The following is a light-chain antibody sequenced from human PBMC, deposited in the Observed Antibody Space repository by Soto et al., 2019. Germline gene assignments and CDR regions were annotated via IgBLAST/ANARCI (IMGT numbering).Light chain of an antibody. Sequence: EIVLTQSPGTLSLSPGERATLSCRASQSVSSSYLAWYQQKPGQPPRLLIYGASSRATGIPERFSGSGSGTDFALTISRLEPEDFAVYYCQQYGGSVPVTFGQGTRLEIK. CDR2: GAS. J-gene: IGKJ5*01. V-gene: IGKV3-20*01. CDR3: QQYGGSVPVT. CDR1: QSVSSSY.